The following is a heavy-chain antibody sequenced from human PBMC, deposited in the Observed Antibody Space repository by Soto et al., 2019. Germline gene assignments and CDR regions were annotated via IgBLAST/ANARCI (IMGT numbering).Heavy chain of an antibody. CDR1: GGSITTVGYS. V-gene: IGHV4-30-2*01. CDR2: IFHSGIS. CDR3: ARRISARTYYFDY. Sequence: SETLSLTCAVSGGSITTVGYSWSWIRQPPGKGLEWIGYIFHSGISYSNPSLKGRVTMSVDGSKNRFSLRLSSVTAADTVVYYCARRISARTYYFDYWGQGTLVTVSS. J-gene: IGHJ4*02. D-gene: IGHD6-6*01.